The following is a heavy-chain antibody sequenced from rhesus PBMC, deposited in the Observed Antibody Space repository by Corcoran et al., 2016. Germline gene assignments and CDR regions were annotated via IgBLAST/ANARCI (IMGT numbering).Heavy chain of an antibody. J-gene: IGHJ4*01. CDR2: MSYPGKTR. CDR3: TRNTVTFFDY. V-gene: IGHV3-136*01. CDR1: GFTFSSYD. Sequence: EVQLVESGGGLVQPVGSLSLSCAASGFTFSSYDMSWVRQAPGKGLEWVLYMSYPGKTRYYAVSVKGRFTIARDNAKNSLSLQMSSLRAEDTVVYYCTRNTVTFFDYWGQGVLVTVSS. D-gene: IGHD4-23*01.